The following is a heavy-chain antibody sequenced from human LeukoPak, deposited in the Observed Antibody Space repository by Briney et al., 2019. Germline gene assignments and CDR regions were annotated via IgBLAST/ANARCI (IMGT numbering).Heavy chain of an antibody. CDR1: GYSFTSYW. V-gene: IGHV5-51*01. D-gene: IGHD1-20*01. CDR3: ARHNWNDVGWFDP. J-gene: IGHJ5*02. CDR2: IYPGDSDT. Sequence: GESLKISCKGSGYSFTSYWIGWVRQMLGKGLEWMGIIYPGDSDTRYSPSFQGQVTISADKSISTAYLQWSSLKASDTAMYYCARHNWNDVGWFDPWGQGTLVTVSS.